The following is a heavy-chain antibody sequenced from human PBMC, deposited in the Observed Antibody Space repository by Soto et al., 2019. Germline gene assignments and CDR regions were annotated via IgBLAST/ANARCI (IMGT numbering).Heavy chain of an antibody. J-gene: IGHJ4*02. D-gene: IGHD6-19*01. CDR3: AREQWGFDS. Sequence: QVQLQESGPELVKSSQTLSLTCTVSNGSISTNGHYWTWIRQRPGKGLEWLAYIYSTGNSYYNPSLKSRLTISIDTSKNQFSLTLRSVTAADTAVYYCAREQWGFDSWGQGTLVTVSS. V-gene: IGHV4-31*03. CDR2: IYSTGNS. CDR1: NGSISTNGHY.